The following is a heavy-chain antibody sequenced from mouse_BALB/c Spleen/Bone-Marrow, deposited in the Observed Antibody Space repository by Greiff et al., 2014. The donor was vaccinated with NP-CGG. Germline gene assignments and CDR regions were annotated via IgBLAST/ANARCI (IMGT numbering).Heavy chain of an antibody. CDR2: IHYSGTT. D-gene: IGHD4-1*01. V-gene: IGHV3-1*02. CDR1: GYSITSDYS. Sequence: EVQLQHSGPDLVKPSQSLSLTCTVTGYSITSDYSWHWIRQFPGNKLEWMGYIHYSGTTVYNPSLKSRISFTRDTSNNQFFLQLNSVTTEDTATYYCARFAGTPYTMDYWGQGTSVTVSS. CDR3: ARFAGTPYTMDY. J-gene: IGHJ4*01.